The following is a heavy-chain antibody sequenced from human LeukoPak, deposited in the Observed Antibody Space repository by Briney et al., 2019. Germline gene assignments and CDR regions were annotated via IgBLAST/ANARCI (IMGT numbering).Heavy chain of an antibody. CDR3: ARDRAQYSSSWYYY. J-gene: IGHJ4*02. D-gene: IGHD6-13*01. CDR2: ISGSGGST. V-gene: IGHV3-23*01. CDR1: GFTFNSYA. Sequence: QPGGSLRLSCAASGFTFNSYAMSWVRQAPGKGLEWVSSISGSGGSTYYADSVKGRFTISRDNSKNTLYLQMNSLRAEDTAVYYCARDRAQYSSSWYYYWGQGTLVTVSS.